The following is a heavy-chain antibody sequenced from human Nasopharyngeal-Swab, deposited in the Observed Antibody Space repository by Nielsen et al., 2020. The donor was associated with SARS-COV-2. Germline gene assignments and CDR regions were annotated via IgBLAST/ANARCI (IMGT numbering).Heavy chain of an antibody. CDR1: GGSISSYY. Sequence: SETLSLTCAVSGGSISSYYWSWIRQPPGKGLEWLGYISYSGSTNYSPSLKSRVSMSVDTSKNHFSVKFNLVTAADTAVYYCARDPRDYYDDSGYRDAFDFWGQGTMVTVSS. D-gene: IGHD3-22*01. J-gene: IGHJ3*01. CDR2: ISYSGST. V-gene: IGHV4-59*13. CDR3: ARDPRDYYDDSGYRDAFDF.